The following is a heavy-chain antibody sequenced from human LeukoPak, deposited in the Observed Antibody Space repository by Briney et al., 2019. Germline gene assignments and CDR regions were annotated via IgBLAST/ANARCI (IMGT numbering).Heavy chain of an antibody. D-gene: IGHD5-12*01. CDR1: VFTFRNFG. CDR3: AKEFPGYSFDY. Sequence: GGFLRLSCKASVFTFRNFGMSWVRQAPWKGLEWVSGFSGSGGSTSYADSVKGRFTISRDMSKNTLYLQMNTLRAEDTAIYYCAKEFPGYSFDYWGQGTLVTVSS. CDR2: FSGSGGST. V-gene: IGHV3-23*01. J-gene: IGHJ4*02.